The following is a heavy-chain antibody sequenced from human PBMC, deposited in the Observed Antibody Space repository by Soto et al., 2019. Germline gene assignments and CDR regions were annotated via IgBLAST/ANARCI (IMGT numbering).Heavy chain of an antibody. Sequence: GASVTVSCKASGYTFTASYMHWVRQAPGQGLEWMGIIDHSGGSTSYSQKFQGRVTMTRDTSTSTVYMELNSLRSEDTAVFYCARDSGHYYRSDAFDIWGQGTLVTVSS. D-gene: IGHD1-26*01. CDR3: ARDSGHYYRSDAFDI. V-gene: IGHV1-46*01. CDR1: GYTFTASY. J-gene: IGHJ3*02. CDR2: IDHSGGST.